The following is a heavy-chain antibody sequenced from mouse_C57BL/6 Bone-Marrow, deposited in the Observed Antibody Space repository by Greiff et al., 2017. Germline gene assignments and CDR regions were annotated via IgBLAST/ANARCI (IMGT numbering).Heavy chain of an antibody. CDR3: ARDILPSYAMDY. Sequence: QVQLQQPGAELVRPGTSVKLSCKASGYTFTSYWLHWVKQRPGQGLEWIGVIDPSDSYTNSNQKFKGKATLTVDTSSSTAYMQLSSLTSEDSAVYYCARDILPSYAMDYWGQGTSVTVSS. J-gene: IGHJ4*01. CDR1: GYTFTSYW. CDR2: IDPSDSYT. D-gene: IGHD1-1*01. V-gene: IGHV1-59*01.